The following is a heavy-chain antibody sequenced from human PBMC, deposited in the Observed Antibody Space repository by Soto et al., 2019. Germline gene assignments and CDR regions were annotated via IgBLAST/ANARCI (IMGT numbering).Heavy chain of an antibody. CDR2: INSDGSST. V-gene: IGHV3-74*01. Sequence: PGGSLRLSCAASGFTFSNNWMHWVRQAPGKGPVWVSRINSDGSSTYYADSVKGRFTISRDNSKNTLDLQMNSLRAEDTALYYCASEPMTTPTFSHYGMDGWGQGTTVTVSS. D-gene: IGHD2-15*01. CDR1: GFTFSNNW. J-gene: IGHJ6*02. CDR3: ASEPMTTPTFSHYGMDG.